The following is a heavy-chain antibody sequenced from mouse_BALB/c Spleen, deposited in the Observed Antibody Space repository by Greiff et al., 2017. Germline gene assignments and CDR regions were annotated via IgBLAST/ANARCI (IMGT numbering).Heavy chain of an antibody. CDR1: GYSFTGYF. CDR2: INPYNGDT. CDR3: ARGGYDYDSHFDY. D-gene: IGHD2-4*01. Sequence: EVQLQQSGPELVKPGASVKISCKASGYSFTGYFMNWVMQSHGKSLEWIGRINPYNGDTFYNQKFKGKATLTVDKSSSTAHMELRSLASEDSAVYYCARGGYDYDSHFDYWGQGTTLTVSA. J-gene: IGHJ2*01. V-gene: IGHV1-20*02.